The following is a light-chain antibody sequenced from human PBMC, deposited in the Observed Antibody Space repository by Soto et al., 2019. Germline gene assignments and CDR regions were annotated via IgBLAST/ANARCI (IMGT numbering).Light chain of an antibody. Sequence: DIQMTQSPSTLSASVGDRVTITCRASQSISSWLAWYQQKPGKAPKLLIYKASSLESGVPSRFSRSGSGTEFTLTISSLQPDEFATYYCQQYNSSPWTFGQGTKVEIK. J-gene: IGKJ1*01. CDR1: QSISSW. CDR2: KAS. V-gene: IGKV1-5*03. CDR3: QQYNSSPWT.